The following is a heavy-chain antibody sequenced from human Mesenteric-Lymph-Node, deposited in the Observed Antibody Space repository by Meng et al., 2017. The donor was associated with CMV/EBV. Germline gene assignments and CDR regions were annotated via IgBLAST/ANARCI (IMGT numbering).Heavy chain of an antibody. CDR2: ISSSTSYI. Sequence: GESLKISCAASGITFSAYSMNWVRQAPGKGLEWASFISSSTSYIYYADSVKGRFTISRDNAKNSLYLQMNSLRAEDTAVYYCARDPYSSLGGDYWGQGTLVTVSS. J-gene: IGHJ4*02. D-gene: IGHD6-13*01. CDR3: ARDPYSSLGGDY. V-gene: IGHV3-21*01. CDR1: GITFSAYS.